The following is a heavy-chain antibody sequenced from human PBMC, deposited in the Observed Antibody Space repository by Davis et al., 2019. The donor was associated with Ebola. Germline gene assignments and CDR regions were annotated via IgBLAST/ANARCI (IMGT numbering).Heavy chain of an antibody. CDR2: IYYSGST. CDR1: GGSISSYY. D-gene: IGHD1-7*01. J-gene: IGHJ4*02. Sequence: GSLRLSCTVSGGSISSYYWSWIRQPPGKGLEWIGYIYYSGSTNYNPSLKSRVTISVDTSKNQFSLKLSSVTAADTAVYYCARGPTTSGLDYWGQGTLVTVSS. CDR3: ARGPTTSGLDY. V-gene: IGHV4-59*12.